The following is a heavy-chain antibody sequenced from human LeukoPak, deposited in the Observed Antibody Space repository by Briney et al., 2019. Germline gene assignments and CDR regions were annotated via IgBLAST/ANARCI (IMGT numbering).Heavy chain of an antibody. Sequence: KPSETLSLTCTVSGGSISPYHWSWIRQPPGKGLEWLGYIYYSGNTDYNPSPKSRVAISVDTSKNQFSLKLSSVTAADTAVYYCARSTGSTMFIDYWGQGTLVTVSS. CDR3: ARSTGSTMFIDY. CDR2: IYYSGNT. D-gene: IGHD3-10*02. J-gene: IGHJ4*02. CDR1: GGSISPYH. V-gene: IGHV4-59*01.